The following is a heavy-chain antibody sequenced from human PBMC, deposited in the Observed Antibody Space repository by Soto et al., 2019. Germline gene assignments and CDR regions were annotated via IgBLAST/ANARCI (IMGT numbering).Heavy chain of an antibody. CDR1: GGSINNGFHY. V-gene: IGHV4-39*01. Sequence: SETLSLTCTVSGGSINNGFHYWGWIRQPPGKGLEYIGSQYYSGSTYYSPSLRSRVAIFIDTPKNQFSLRLSSVTAADTAVYFCARGDDFAGNDYFDYWGQGVLVTVSS. CDR2: QYYSGST. J-gene: IGHJ4*02. D-gene: IGHD1-1*01. CDR3: ARGDDFAGNDYFDY.